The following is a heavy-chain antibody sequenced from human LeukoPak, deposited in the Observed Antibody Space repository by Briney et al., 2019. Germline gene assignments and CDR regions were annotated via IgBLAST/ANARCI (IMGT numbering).Heavy chain of an antibody. CDR2: IYYSGST. V-gene: IGHV4-59*01. J-gene: IGHJ4*02. Sequence: SETLSLTCTVSGGPTTSYYWSWIRQPPGKGLEWIGYIYYSGSTNYNPSLKSRVTISVDTSKNQFSLKLSSLTAEDTAVYYCARDTSGYRRGSFDYWGQGTLVTVSS. D-gene: IGHD3-22*01. CDR3: ARDTSGYRRGSFDY. CDR1: GGPTTSYY.